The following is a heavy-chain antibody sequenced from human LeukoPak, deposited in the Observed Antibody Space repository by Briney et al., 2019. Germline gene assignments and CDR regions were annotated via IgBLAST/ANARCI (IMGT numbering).Heavy chain of an antibody. J-gene: IGHJ4*02. D-gene: IGHD5-24*01. CDR2: INPTDDST. CDR1: AYTITSYY. CDR3: AREGDGYKKF. Sequence: GASVKASCKASAYTITSYYIHWVRQAPGQGLEWLGLINPTDDSTSYAQKFRGRVTVTRDTSTSTVYMELSSLRSEDTAVYYCAREGDGYKKFWAQGILVTVSS. V-gene: IGHV1-46*01.